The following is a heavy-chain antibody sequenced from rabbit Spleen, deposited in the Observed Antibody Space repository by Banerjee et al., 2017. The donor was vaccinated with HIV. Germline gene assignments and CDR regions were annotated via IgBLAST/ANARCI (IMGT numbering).Heavy chain of an antibody. CDR2: IYAGSSGST. CDR1: GFSFSSSYY. CDR3: ARLPRYAGYAGYGYGYYFNL. Sequence: QSLEESGGDLVKPGASLTLTCTASGFSFSSSYYMCWVRQAPGKGLEWIACIYAGSSGSTYYASWAKGRFTISKTSSTTVTLQMTSLTAADTATYFCARLPRYAGYAGYGYGYYFNLWGQGTLVTVS. D-gene: IGHD6-1*01. J-gene: IGHJ4*01. V-gene: IGHV1S40*01.